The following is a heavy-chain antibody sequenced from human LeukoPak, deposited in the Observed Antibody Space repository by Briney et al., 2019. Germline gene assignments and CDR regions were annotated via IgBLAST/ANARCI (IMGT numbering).Heavy chain of an antibody. D-gene: IGHD2-21*01. CDR2: IYTSGNT. CDR3: ARARPCGLDGVYFDY. CDR1: GGSISGGGYC. Sequence: PAETLSLTCTVSGGSISGGGYCWSWIRQPAGKGLEWIGRIYTSGNTNYNPTLNRRATISVNTSKNQFSLELSSVTAADTAVYYCARARPCGLDGVYFDYWGQGTLVTVSS. J-gene: IGHJ4*02. V-gene: IGHV4-61*02.